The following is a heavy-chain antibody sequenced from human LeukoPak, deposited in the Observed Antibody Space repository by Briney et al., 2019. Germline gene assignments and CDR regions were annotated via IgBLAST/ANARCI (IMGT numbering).Heavy chain of an antibody. Sequence: GESLKISCKGSGYSFTSYWIGWVRQMPGKGPEWMGIIYPGDSDTRYSPSFQGQVTISADKSISTAYLQWSSLKASDTAMYYCAHIAAAGSYYFDYWGQGTLVTVSS. CDR2: IYPGDSDT. V-gene: IGHV5-51*01. D-gene: IGHD6-13*01. CDR3: AHIAAAGSYYFDY. CDR1: GYSFTSYW. J-gene: IGHJ4*02.